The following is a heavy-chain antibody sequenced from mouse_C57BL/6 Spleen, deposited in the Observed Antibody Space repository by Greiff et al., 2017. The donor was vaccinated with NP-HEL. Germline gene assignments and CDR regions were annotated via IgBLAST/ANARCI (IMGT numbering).Heavy chain of an antibody. CDR1: GYSFTGYF. Sequence: EVQGVESGPELVKPGDSVKISCKASGYSFTGYFMNWVMQSHGKSLEWIGRINPYNGDTFYNQKFKGKATLTVDKSSSTAHMELRSLTSEDSAVYYCARDDYIDYWGQGTTLTVSS. CDR2: INPYNGDT. J-gene: IGHJ2*01. V-gene: IGHV1-20*01. CDR3: ARDDYIDY. D-gene: IGHD2-3*01.